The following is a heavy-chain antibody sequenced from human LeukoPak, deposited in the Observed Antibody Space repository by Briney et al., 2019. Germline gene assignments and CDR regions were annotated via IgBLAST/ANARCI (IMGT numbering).Heavy chain of an antibody. D-gene: IGHD2-2*01. CDR3: ARMGWDCSSTSCYLGWFDP. V-gene: IGHV5-51*01. Sequence: GESLKISCKGSGYSFTSYWIGWVRQMPGKGLEWMEIIYPGDSDTRYSPSFQGQVTISADKSISTAYLQRSSLKASDTAIYYCARMGWDCSSTSCYLGWFDPWGQGTPVTVSS. J-gene: IGHJ5*02. CDR1: GYSFTSYW. CDR2: IYPGDSDT.